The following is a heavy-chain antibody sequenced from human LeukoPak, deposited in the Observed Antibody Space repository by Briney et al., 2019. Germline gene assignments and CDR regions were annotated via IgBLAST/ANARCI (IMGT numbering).Heavy chain of an antibody. J-gene: IGHJ4*02. CDR2: INPNSGGT. D-gene: IGHD2-21*02. V-gene: IGHV1-2*02. CDR1: GYTFTGYY. Sequence: ASVKVSCKTSGYTFTGYYMHWVRQAPGQGLEWMGWINPNSGGTNYAQKFQGRVTMTGDTSISTAYMELSRLRSDDTAVYYCARGYCGGDCYFFDYWGQGTLVTVSS. CDR3: ARGYCGGDCYFFDY.